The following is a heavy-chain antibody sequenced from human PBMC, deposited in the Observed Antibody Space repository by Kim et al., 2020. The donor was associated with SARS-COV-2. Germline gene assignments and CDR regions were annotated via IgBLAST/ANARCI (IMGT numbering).Heavy chain of an antibody. J-gene: IGHJ4*02. D-gene: IGHD1-26*01. CDR3: ARDGVLGATLDY. CDR2: K. Sequence: KDDADSVKGRFTIARDNSKNTLYLQMNSLRAEDTAVYYCARDGVLGATLDYWGQGTLVTVSS. V-gene: IGHV3-33*01.